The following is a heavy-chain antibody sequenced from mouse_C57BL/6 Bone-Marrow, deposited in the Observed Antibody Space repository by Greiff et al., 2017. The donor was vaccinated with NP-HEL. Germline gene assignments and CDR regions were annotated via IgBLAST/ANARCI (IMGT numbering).Heavy chain of an antibody. CDR1: GYTFTSYW. CDR2: IDPSDSAT. J-gene: IGHJ1*03. CDR3: ARGEGYYYWYFDV. V-gene: IGHV1-52*01. Sequence: QVQLQQPGAELVRPGSSVKLSCKASGYTFTSYWMHWVKQRPIQGLEWIGNIDPSDSATHYNQKFKDKATLTVDKSSSTAYMQLSSLTSEDSAVYYCARGEGYYYWYFDVWGTGTTVTVSS. D-gene: IGHD2-3*01.